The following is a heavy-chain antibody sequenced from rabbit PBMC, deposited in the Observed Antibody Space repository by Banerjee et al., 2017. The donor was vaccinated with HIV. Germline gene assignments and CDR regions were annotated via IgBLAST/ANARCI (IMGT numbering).Heavy chain of an antibody. Sequence: QSLEESGGDLVKPGASLTLTCTASGFTLSSYWMCWVRQAPGKGLEWIACINTSSGNTVYASWAKGRFTISKTSSTTVTLQMTSLTAADTATYFCAREDDDYGDYYFNLWGQGTLVTVS. CDR1: GFTLSSYW. J-gene: IGHJ4*01. D-gene: IGHD2-1*01. V-gene: IGHV1S40*01. CDR2: INTSSGNT. CDR3: AREDDDYGDYYFNL.